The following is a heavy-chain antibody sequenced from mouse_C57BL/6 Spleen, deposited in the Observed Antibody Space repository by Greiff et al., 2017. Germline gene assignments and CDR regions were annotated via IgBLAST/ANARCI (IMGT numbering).Heavy chain of an antibody. J-gene: IGHJ1*03. CDR1: GFTFSDYY. D-gene: IGHD2-2*01. CDR2: INYDGSST. V-gene: IGHV5-16*01. Sequence: EVMLVESEGGLVQPGRSMKLSCTASGFTFSDYYMAWVRPVPEKCLAWVANINYDGSSTYYLDSLKSRFIISRDNATNILYLQMSSLKSEDTSTYYCAREVYYGYDVWYFDVWGTGTTVTGSS. CDR3: AREVYYGYDVWYFDV.